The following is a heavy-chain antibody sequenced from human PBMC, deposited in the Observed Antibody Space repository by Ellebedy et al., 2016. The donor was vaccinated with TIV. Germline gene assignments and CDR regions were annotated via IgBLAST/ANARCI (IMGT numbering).Heavy chain of an antibody. V-gene: IGHV3-33*01. J-gene: IGHJ6*03. D-gene: IGHD3-22*01. CDR1: GFTFSSYG. CDR2: IWYDGSNK. CDR3: ARAGYYYYDSSGYRDYYMDV. Sequence: GGSLRLXXAASGFTFSSYGMHWVRQAPGKGLEWVAIIWYDGSNKYYADSVKGRFTISRDNSKNTLYLQMNSLRAEDTAVYYCARAGYYYYDSSGYRDYYMDVWGKGTTVTVSS.